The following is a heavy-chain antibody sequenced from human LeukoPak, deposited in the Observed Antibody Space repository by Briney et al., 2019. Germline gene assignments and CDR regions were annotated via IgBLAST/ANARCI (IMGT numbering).Heavy chain of an antibody. CDR2: IYYSGST. V-gene: IGHV4-39*01. CDR1: GGSISSSSYY. Sequence: SEILSLTCTVSGGSISSSSYYWGWIRQPPGKGLEWIGSIYYSGSTYYNPSLKSRVTISVDTSKNQFSLKLSSVTAADTAVYYCARRPYSSSWYLLEYYFDYWGQGTLVTVSS. D-gene: IGHD6-13*01. J-gene: IGHJ4*02. CDR3: ARRPYSSSWYLLEYYFDY.